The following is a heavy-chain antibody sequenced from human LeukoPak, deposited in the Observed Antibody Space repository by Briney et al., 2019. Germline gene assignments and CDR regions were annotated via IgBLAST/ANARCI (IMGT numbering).Heavy chain of an antibody. Sequence: GGSLRLSCAASGFNFANHAMSWVRQTPGKGLEWVSAISGGGDITYYADSVTGRFTISRDNSKNTLYLQMNSLRAEDTAVYYCAKKSAADYWGQGTLVTVSS. V-gene: IGHV3-23*01. J-gene: IGHJ4*02. CDR2: ISGGGDIT. CDR1: GFNFANHA. D-gene: IGHD3-3*01. CDR3: AKKSAADY.